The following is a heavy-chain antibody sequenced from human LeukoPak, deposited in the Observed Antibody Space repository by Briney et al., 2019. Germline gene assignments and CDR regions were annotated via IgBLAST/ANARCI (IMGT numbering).Heavy chain of an antibody. CDR2: ITRGGSP. V-gene: IGHV3-23*01. CDR3: AKTRGISISGVVPLCDY. D-gene: IGHD3-3*01. Sequence: GGSLRLSCVASGSPFSETAMTWVRQAPGKGLEWLSVITRGGSPYYADSVKGRFTISRDNSKNTLYLQMNSLRAEDTAVYYCAKTRGISISGVVPLCDYWGQGTLVTVSS. CDR1: GSPFSETA. J-gene: IGHJ4*02.